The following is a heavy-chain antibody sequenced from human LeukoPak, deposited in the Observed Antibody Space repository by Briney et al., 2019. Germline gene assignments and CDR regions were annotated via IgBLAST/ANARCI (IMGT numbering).Heavy chain of an antibody. Sequence: SETLSLTCAVYGRSFSGYYWSWIRQPPGKGLEWIGEINHSGSTNYNPSLKSRVTISVDTSKNQFSLKLSSVTAADTAVYYCARGAGFLEWLNYYYYMDVWGKGTTVTVSS. CDR1: GRSFSGYY. CDR2: INHSGST. V-gene: IGHV4-34*01. CDR3: ARGAGFLEWLNYYYYMDV. D-gene: IGHD3-3*01. J-gene: IGHJ6*03.